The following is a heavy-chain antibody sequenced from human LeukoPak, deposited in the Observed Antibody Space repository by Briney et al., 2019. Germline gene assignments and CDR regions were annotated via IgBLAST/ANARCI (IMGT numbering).Heavy chain of an antibody. J-gene: IGHJ3*02. V-gene: IGHV4-34*01. CDR2: INHSGST. CDR1: GGSFSGYY. CDR3: ARHIARPTYYYDSSGYGAVNAFDI. Sequence: SETLSLTCAVYGGSFSGYYWSWIRQPPGKGLEWIGEINHSGSTNYNPSLKSRVTISVDTSKNQFSLKLSSVTAADTAVYYCARHIARPTYYYDSSGYGAVNAFDIWGQGTMVTVSS. D-gene: IGHD3-22*01.